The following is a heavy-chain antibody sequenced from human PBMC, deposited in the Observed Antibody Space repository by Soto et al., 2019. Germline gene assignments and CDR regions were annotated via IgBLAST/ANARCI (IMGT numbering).Heavy chain of an antibody. V-gene: IGHV3-30-3*01. J-gene: IGHJ4*02. CDR2: ISSDGNSK. D-gene: IGHD3-22*01. Sequence: QVQLVESGGGVVQPGRSLRLSCAASGFTFSTYAMRWVRQAPGKGLDWVALISSDGNSKFYADSVKGRFTISRDNSKNTLYLQMNSLRAEDSAVYYCASPLYYYDTSGTYWGQGTLVTVSS. CDR3: ASPLYYYDTSGTY. CDR1: GFTFSTYA.